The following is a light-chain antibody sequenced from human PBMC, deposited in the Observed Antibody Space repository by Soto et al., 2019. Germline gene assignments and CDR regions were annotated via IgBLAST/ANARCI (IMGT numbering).Light chain of an antibody. V-gene: IGLV2-14*01. CDR1: SSDVGGYDY. J-gene: IGLJ3*02. CDR2: EVS. CDR3: SSYTGSSTPWV. Sequence: QSVLTQPASVSGSPGQSLTISCTGTSSDVGGYDYVSWYQQHPGKAPKLMVYEVSNRHSGVSNRFSGSKSGNTASLTISGLQAEDEADYYCSSYTGSSTPWVFGGGTKLTVL.